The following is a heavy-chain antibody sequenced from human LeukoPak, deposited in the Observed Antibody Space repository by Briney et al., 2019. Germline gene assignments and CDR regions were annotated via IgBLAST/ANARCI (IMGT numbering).Heavy chain of an antibody. D-gene: IGHD1-14*01. CDR1: GYTFSTYW. CDR3: ARGRYHLDS. CDR2: FNSDGRST. Sequence: GGSLRLSCAASGYTFSTYWMHWVRQAPGKGLVWVSRFNSDGRSTYYADSVKGRFTISRDNAKNTLYLQMNSLRAEDTAVYYCARGRYHLDSWGQGTLVTVPS. V-gene: IGHV3-74*01. J-gene: IGHJ4*02.